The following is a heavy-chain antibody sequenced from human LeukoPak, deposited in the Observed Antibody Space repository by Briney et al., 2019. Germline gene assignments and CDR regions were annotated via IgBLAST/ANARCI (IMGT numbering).Heavy chain of an antibody. D-gene: IGHD3-10*01. Sequence: PSETLSLTCTVSGGSIISGGYYWSWIRQHPGKGLEWIVYIYYRGSTYYNPSLKSRVTISVDTSKNQFSLNLTSVTAADTAVYYCARWVVPGTLDYWGQGTLVTVSS. CDR1: GGSIISGGYY. CDR3: ARWVVPGTLDY. CDR2: IYYRGST. V-gene: IGHV4-31*03. J-gene: IGHJ4*02.